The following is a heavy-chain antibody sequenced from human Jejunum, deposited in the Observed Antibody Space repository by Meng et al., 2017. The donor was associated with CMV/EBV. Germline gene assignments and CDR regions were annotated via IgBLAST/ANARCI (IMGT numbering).Heavy chain of an antibody. D-gene: IGHD3-10*01. CDR2: IYYNGNA. J-gene: IGHJ4*02. CDR1: GDSISSGDYS. V-gene: IGHV4-30-4*08. CDR3: ARGGIFRGIDY. Sequence: VQRPWSGPRLVNPSQTLSPTCPVSGDSISSGDYSWNWIRQSPGKGLEWIGYIYYNGNAYYNPSLQSRVSISVDTSKNEFSLNLNSVTAADTALYFCARGGIFRGIDYWGQGTLVTVSS.